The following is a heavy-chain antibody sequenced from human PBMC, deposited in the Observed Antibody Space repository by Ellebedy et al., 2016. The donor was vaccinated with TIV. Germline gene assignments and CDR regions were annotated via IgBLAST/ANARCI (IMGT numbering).Heavy chain of an antibody. Sequence: ASVKVSCXASGYTFTSYDINWVRQATGQGLEWMGWMNPNSGNTGYAQKFQGRVTMTRNTSISTAYMELSSLRSEDTAVYYCARGWFGELFFDYWGQGTLVTVSS. CDR2: MNPNSGNT. CDR3: ARGWFGELFFDY. D-gene: IGHD3-10*01. V-gene: IGHV1-8*01. J-gene: IGHJ4*02. CDR1: GYTFTSYD.